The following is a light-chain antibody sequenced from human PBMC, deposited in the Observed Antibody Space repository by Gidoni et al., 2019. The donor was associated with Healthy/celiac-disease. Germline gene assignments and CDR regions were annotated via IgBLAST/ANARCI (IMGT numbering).Light chain of an antibody. CDR3: QQYNNWPPIT. V-gene: IGKV3D-15*01. Sequence: EIVMTQSPATLSVSPGERATLSCRASQMVSSNVAWYQQKPGQAPRLLIYGASTRATGIPARFSGSGSGTEFTLTISSLQSEDFAVYYCQQYNNWPPITFGPGTKVDIK. CDR2: GAS. J-gene: IGKJ3*01. CDR1: QMVSSN.